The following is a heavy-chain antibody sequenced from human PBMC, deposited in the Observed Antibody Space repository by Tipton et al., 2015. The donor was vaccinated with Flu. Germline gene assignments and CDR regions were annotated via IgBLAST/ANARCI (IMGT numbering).Heavy chain of an antibody. CDR1: ADSISSDYY. V-gene: IGHV4-38-2*02. Sequence: TLSLTCTISADSISSDYYWGWVRRPPGKGLEWIGTIYHSGTTYYNPSLKSRLTISVDTSKNQFSLRLSSVTAADTAVYYCARHTGDSVRGVIDYWGQGTLVTVSS. CDR2: IYHSGTT. J-gene: IGHJ4*02. D-gene: IGHD3-10*02. CDR3: ARHTGDSVRGVIDY.